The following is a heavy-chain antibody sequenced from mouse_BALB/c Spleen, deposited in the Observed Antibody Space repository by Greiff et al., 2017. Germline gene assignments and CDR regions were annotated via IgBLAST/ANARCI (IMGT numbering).Heavy chain of an antibody. CDR3: ARLWDGGYFDV. D-gene: IGHD4-1*01. Sequence: EVQGVESGGGLVQPGGSLKLSCAASGFTFSSYTMSWVRQTPEKRLEWVAYISNGGGSTYYPDTVKGRFTISRDNAKNTLYLQMSSLKSEDTAMYYCARLWDGGYFDVWGAGTTVTVSS. J-gene: IGHJ1*01. V-gene: IGHV5-12-2*01. CDR1: GFTFSSYT. CDR2: ISNGGGST.